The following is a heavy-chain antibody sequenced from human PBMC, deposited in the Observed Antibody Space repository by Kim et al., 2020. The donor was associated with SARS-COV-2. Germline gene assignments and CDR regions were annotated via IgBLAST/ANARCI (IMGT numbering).Heavy chain of an antibody. CDR3: ARVRGQLVKGPYYFDY. CDR1: GFIFDDYV. J-gene: IGHJ4*02. CDR2: INWNGDKT. D-gene: IGHD6-6*01. V-gene: IGHV3-20*04. Sequence: GGSLRLSCAASGFIFDDYVMSFVRQVPGKGLEWVSGINWNGDKTAYGDSVKGRFTVSRDNAKNSLYLQMNSLTAEDTALYYCARVRGQLVKGPYYFDYWGQGTLVTVSS.